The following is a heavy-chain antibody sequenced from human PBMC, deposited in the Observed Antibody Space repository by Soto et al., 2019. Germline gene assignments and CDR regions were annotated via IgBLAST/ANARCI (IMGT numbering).Heavy chain of an antibody. J-gene: IGHJ6*03. V-gene: IGHV1-18*01. CDR2: ISAYNGNT. CDR1: GYTFTSYG. Sequence: GASVKVSCKASGYTFTSYGISWVRQAPGQGLEWMGWISAYNGNTNYAQKLQGRVTMTTDTSTSTAYMELRSLRSDDTAVYYCARLYIVVVPATYYYMDVWGKGTTVTVSS. D-gene: IGHD2-2*01. CDR3: ARLYIVVVPATYYYMDV.